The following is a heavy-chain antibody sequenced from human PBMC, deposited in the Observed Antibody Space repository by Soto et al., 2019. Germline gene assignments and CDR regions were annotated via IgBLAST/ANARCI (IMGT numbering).Heavy chain of an antibody. CDR1: GFTFRDYY. J-gene: IGHJ6*02. Sequence: QVQLVESGGGLVRPGGSLRLSCEASGFTFRDYYMTWFRQAPGKGLEWLSYIDSSTKYTNYADSVKGRFTISRDNAKNSLYLQMNSLRADDPAVYYCAREYYYTMDVWGRGTMVTVSS. V-gene: IGHV3-11*05. CDR3: AREYYYTMDV. CDR2: IDSSTKYT.